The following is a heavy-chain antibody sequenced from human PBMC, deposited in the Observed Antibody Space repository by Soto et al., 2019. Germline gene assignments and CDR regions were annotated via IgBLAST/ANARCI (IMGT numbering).Heavy chain of an antibody. Sequence: SETLSLTCAVYGGSFSGYYWNWIRQPPGKGLEWIGEINHSGSTNYNPSLKSRVTISVDTSKNQFSLKLGSVTAADTAVYYCARVPDRWGQGTLVTVSS. CDR3: ARVPDR. V-gene: IGHV4-34*01. CDR2: INHSGST. D-gene: IGHD2-2*01. CDR1: GGSFSGYY. J-gene: IGHJ5*02.